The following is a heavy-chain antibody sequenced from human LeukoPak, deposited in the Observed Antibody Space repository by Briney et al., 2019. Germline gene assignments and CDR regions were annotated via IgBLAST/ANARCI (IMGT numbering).Heavy chain of an antibody. CDR2: IKQDGSER. CDR3: ARITCEVLGFGYYFDY. CDR1: EFTYRSYW. Sequence: GGSLRLSCVASEFTYRSYWMSWVRRAPGKGLEWVANIKQDGSERYYVDSVRGRFTISRDNARNSLYLQMNRLRVEDTAVYYCARITCEVLGFGYYFDYWGQGTMVTVSS. D-gene: IGHD2-15*01. J-gene: IGHJ4*02. V-gene: IGHV3-7*01.